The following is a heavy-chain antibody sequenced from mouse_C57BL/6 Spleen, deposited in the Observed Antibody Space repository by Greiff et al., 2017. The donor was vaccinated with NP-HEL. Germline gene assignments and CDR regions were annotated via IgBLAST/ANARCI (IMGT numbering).Heavy chain of an antibody. D-gene: IGHD2-4*01. Sequence: QVQLQQPGAELVMPGASVKLSCKASGYTFTSYWMHWVKQRPGQGLEWIGEIDPSDSYTNYNQKFKGKSTLTVDKSSSTAYMQLSSLTSEDSAVYYCARNSYDYGMDYWGQGTSVTVSS. J-gene: IGHJ4*01. CDR3: ARNSYDYGMDY. CDR1: GYTFTSYW. CDR2: IDPSDSYT. V-gene: IGHV1-69*01.